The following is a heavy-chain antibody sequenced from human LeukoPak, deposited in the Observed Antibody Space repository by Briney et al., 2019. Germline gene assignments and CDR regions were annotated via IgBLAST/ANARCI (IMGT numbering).Heavy chain of an antibody. Sequence: ASVKVSCKASGYTFTGYYMHWVRQAPGRGLEWMGWINPNTGGTNYAQKFQGRVTMTRDTSISTAYMELSSLRSDDTAMYYCARDVLLAVPALDYWGQGTLVTASS. CDR1: GYTFTGYY. D-gene: IGHD6-19*01. J-gene: IGHJ4*02. V-gene: IGHV1-2*02. CDR3: ARDVLLAVPALDY. CDR2: INPNTGGT.